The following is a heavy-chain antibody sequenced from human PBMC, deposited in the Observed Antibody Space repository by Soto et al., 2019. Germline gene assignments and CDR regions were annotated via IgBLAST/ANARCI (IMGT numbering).Heavy chain of an antibody. CDR1: GYTFTSYY. CDR2: INPSGGST. CDR3: ARGRAVFQLKTRRTFDY. J-gene: IGHJ4*02. Sequence: QVQLVQSGAEVKKPGASVKVSCKASGYTFTSYYMHWVRQAPGQGLEWMGIINPSGGSTSYAQKFRGIVTMARDTPTSTGYMERRGRSSEDTAVYHCARGRAVFQLKTRRTFDYWGQGTLVTVSS. V-gene: IGHV1-46*03. D-gene: IGHD2-2*01.